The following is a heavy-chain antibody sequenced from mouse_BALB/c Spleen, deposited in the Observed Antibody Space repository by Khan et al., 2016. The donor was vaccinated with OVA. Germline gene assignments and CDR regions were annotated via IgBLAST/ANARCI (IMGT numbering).Heavy chain of an antibody. CDR3: ARKNGSDFDY. V-gene: IGHV1-20*02. Sequence: EVQLQESGPELVKPGTSVKISCKASGHSFTGYFMNWVMQSHGKSLEWIGRINPHIGETFYNQKFKGKATLTVDESSSTAHMELRSLASEDSAVYYCARKNGSDFDYWGQGTTLTVSS. D-gene: IGHD1-1*01. CDR1: GHSFTGYF. CDR2: INPHIGET. J-gene: IGHJ2*01.